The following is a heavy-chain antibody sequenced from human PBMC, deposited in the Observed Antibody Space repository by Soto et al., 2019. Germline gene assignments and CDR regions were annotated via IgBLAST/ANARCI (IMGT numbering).Heavy chain of an antibody. CDR2: ISGSGGST. Sequence: PGGSLRLSCAASGFTFSSYAMSWVRQAPGKGLEWVSAISGSGGSTYYADSVKGRFTISRDNSKNTLYLQMNSLRAEDTAVYYCAKTSYVGVIAARPKWFDPWGQGTLVTV. J-gene: IGHJ5*02. CDR3: AKTSYVGVIAARPKWFDP. D-gene: IGHD6-6*01. V-gene: IGHV3-23*01. CDR1: GFTFSSYA.